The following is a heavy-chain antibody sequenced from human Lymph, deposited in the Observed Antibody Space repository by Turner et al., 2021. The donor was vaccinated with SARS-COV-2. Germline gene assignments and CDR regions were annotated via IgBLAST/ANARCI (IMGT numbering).Heavy chain of an antibody. CDR3: AKNEMSMIVVAITLFYY. CDR2: SRGSGGTT. D-gene: IGHD3-22*01. Sequence: EVPLLESGGGLVQPGRSLTLSCSSSGLPFSSSAMSWVRQVPVKVLEWCSISRGSGGTTNYADSVKGRFTISRDNSKNTLYLQMNILRAEDTAVYYCAKNEMSMIVVAITLFYYRGQGTLVTVSS. V-gene: IGHV3-23*01. J-gene: IGHJ4*02. CDR1: GLPFSSSA.